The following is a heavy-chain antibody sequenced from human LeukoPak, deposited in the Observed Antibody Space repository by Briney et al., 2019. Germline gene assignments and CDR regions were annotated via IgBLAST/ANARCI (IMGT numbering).Heavy chain of an antibody. CDR3: ARARNWNDVVWFDY. V-gene: IGHV5-10-1*01. J-gene: IGHJ4*02. D-gene: IGHD1-1*01. CDR1: GYRSTSYW. Sequence: GESLRITCKGSGYRSTSYWISWVRQMPGQGMEWMGRIDPTDSYTNYSPSFEGHVTISANKSTATVYLQWSSLKASDTAMYYCARARNWNDVVWFDYWGQGTLVTVSS. CDR2: IDPTDSYT.